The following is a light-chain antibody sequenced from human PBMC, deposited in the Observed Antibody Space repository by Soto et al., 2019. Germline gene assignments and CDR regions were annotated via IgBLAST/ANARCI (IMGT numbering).Light chain of an antibody. CDR2: EVS. CDR1: SSDVDGYNY. Sequence: QSALTQPASVSGSPGQSITISCTGTSSDVDGYNYVSWYQQNPGKAPKLMIYEVSNRPSGVSNRFSGSKSGNTASLTISGLQAEDEADYYCTSYRSTSTRYVFGTGTKFTVL. J-gene: IGLJ1*01. V-gene: IGLV2-14*01. CDR3: TSYRSTSTRYV.